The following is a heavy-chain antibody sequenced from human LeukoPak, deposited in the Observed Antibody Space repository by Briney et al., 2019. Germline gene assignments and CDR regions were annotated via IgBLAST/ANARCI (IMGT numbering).Heavy chain of an antibody. J-gene: IGHJ4*02. CDR2: INSDGSSR. D-gene: IGHD3-10*01. CDR3: LSGGPHRRYYSSLFVY. V-gene: IGHV3-74*01. CDR1: GFTFSNHW. Sequence: GGSLRLSCAASGFTFSNHWMPWGRQAPGKGLVWVSRINSDGSSRHYADSVKGRFTISRDNAKNTLHLQMTSLRDEDTAVYYCLSGGPHRRYYSSLFVYWRRGILVTVSS.